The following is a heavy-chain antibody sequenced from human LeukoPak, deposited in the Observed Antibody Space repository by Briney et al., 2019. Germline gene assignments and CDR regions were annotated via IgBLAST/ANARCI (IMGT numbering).Heavy chain of an antibody. D-gene: IGHD3-3*01. J-gene: IGHJ4*02. CDR1: GFTFRTYG. CDR2: ISYDGTTK. Sequence: GRSLRLSCGVSGFTFRTYGMHWVRQAPGKGLEWVSIISYDGTTKDYTDSVKGRFTISRDNSKNTLYLQMTSLRTEDTAVYYCATGLRFLEWLPTGYWGQGTLVTVSS. CDR3: ATGLRFLEWLPTGY. V-gene: IGHV3-30*03.